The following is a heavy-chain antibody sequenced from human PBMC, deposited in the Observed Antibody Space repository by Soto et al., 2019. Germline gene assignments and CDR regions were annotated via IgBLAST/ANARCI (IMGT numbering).Heavy chain of an antibody. J-gene: IGHJ5*02. CDR3: ARAAAGDWFDP. V-gene: IGHV3-33*08. CDR1: GFTFSRYE. CDR2: IWYDGSNK. Sequence: ILSCAASGFTFSRYEMNWVRQAPGKGRGWVAVIWYDGSNKYYADSVKGRFTISRDNSKNTLYLQMNSLRAEDTAVYYCARAAAGDWFDPWGQGTLVTVSS. D-gene: IGHD6-13*01.